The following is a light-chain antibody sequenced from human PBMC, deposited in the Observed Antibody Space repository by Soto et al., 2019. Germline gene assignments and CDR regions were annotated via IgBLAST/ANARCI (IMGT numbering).Light chain of an antibody. CDR3: CPYAGSSTSYV. V-gene: IGLV2-23*02. CDR1: SSDVGSYNL. CDR2: EVS. J-gene: IGLJ1*01. Sequence: SVLTQPASVSGSPGQSITISCTGTSSDVGSYNLVSWYQQHPGKAPKLMIYEVSKRPSGVSNRFSGSKSGNTASLTISGLQAEDEADYYCCPYAGSSTSYVFGTGTKVTVL.